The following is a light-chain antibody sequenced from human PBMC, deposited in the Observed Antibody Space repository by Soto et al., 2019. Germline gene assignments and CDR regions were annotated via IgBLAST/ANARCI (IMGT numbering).Light chain of an antibody. J-gene: IGLJ1*01. CDR2: DVS. CDR1: SSDVGGYNY. Sequence: QSVLTQPRSVSGSPGQSVTISCTGTSSDVGGYNYVSWYQQHPGKAPKLMIYDVSKRPSGVPDRFSGSKSGNTASLTISGLQVEDEADYYCCSNAGSYTYVFGTGTKVTVL. V-gene: IGLV2-11*01. CDR3: CSNAGSYTYV.